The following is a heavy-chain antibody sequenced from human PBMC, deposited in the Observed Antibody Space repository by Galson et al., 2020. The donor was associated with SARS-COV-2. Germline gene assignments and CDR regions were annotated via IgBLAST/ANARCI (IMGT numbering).Heavy chain of an antibody. CDR2: ISWDGGST. J-gene: IGHJ4*02. V-gene: IGHV3-43D*03. D-gene: IGHD3-16*02. CDR1: GFTFDNYA. Sequence: GGSLRLSCAASGFTFDNYAMHWVRQAPGKGLEWVSLISWDGGSTYYADSVKGRFTISRDNTKNSLYLQMNSLRAEDTALYYCAKGCSAMAMITLGGVIVTFDDWGQGTRVTVSS. CDR3: AKGCSAMAMITLGGVIVTFDD.